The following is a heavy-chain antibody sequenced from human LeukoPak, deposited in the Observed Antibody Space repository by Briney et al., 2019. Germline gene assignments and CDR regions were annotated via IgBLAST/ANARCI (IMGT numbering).Heavy chain of an antibody. CDR1: GFTFSSYS. J-gene: IGHJ4*02. CDR2: ISGSGGST. Sequence: PGGSLRLSCAASGFTFSSYSMSWVRQAPGKGLEWVSAISGSGGSTYYADSVKGRFTISRDNSKNTLYLQMNSLRAEDSGVYYCSKGLAPTGTTHTAAGYWGQGTLVTVSS. V-gene: IGHV3-23*01. D-gene: IGHD1-1*01. CDR3: SKGLAPTGTTHTAAGY.